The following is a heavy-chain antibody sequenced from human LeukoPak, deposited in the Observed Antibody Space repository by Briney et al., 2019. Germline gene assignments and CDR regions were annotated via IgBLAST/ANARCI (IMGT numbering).Heavy chain of an antibody. CDR3: ARGPSLWFGELFCFDY. Sequence: ASVKVSCKASEYTFTGYYMHWVRQAPGQGLEWMGWINPNSGGTNYAQKFQGRVTMTRDTSISTAYMELSRLRSDDTAVYYCARGPSLWFGELFCFDYWGQGTLVAVSS. J-gene: IGHJ4*02. CDR1: EYTFTGYY. V-gene: IGHV1-2*02. CDR2: INPNSGGT. D-gene: IGHD3-10*01.